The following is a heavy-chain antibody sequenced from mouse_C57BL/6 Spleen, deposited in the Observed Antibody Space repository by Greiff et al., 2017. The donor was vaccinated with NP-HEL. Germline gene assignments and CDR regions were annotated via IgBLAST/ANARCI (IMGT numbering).Heavy chain of an antibody. Sequence: QVQLQQPGAELVRPGSSVKLSCKASGYTFTSYWMDWVKQRPGQGLEWIGNIYPSDSETHYNQKFKDKATLTVDKSSSTAYMQLSSLTSEDSAVYYCARYGVSTMVTTDAMDYWGQGTSVTVSS. CDR3: ARYGVSTMVTTDAMDY. CDR1: GYTFTSYW. D-gene: IGHD2-2*01. J-gene: IGHJ4*01. V-gene: IGHV1-61*01. CDR2: IYPSDSET.